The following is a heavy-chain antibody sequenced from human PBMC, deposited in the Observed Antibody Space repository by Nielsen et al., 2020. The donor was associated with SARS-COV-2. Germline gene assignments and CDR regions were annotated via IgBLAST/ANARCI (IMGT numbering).Heavy chain of an antibody. Sequence: SETLSLTCAVYGGSFSDYSWSWVRQPPGKGLERIGEINHSGSTNYNPSLKSRVTISVDTSKNQFSLKLSSVTAADTAVYYCARDGGVHDSSGYYDWFDPWGQGTLVTVSS. CDR2: INHSGST. CDR1: GGSFSDYS. D-gene: IGHD3-22*01. J-gene: IGHJ5*02. CDR3: ARDGGVHDSSGYYDWFDP. V-gene: IGHV4-34*01.